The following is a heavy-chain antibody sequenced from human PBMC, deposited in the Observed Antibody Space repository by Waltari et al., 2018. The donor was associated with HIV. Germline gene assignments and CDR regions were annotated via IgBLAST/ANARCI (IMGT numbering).Heavy chain of an antibody. CDR2: IRGSGGST. CDR1: GFTFSSYA. J-gene: IGHJ1*01. Sequence: EVQLLESGGGLVQPGGSLRLSCAASGFTFSSYAMSWVRQAPGKGLEWVSAIRGSGGSTHYADSVKGRFTISRDNSKNTLYLQMSSLRAEDTAVYYCARDALYYEFWSDSRIEYFQHWGQGTLVTVSS. V-gene: IGHV3-23*01. CDR3: ARDALYYEFWSDSRIEYFQH. D-gene: IGHD3-3*01.